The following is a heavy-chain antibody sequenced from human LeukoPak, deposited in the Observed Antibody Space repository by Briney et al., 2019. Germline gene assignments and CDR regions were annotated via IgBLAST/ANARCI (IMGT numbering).Heavy chain of an antibody. Sequence: GESLQISCKGSGYSFTSYWIGWVRQLPGKGLEWMGIIYPGDSDTRNSPSFQGQVTISADKSISTAYLQWSSLKASDTAMYYCARQGKLERDAFDIWGQGTMVTVSS. J-gene: IGHJ3*02. CDR2: IYPGDSDT. CDR1: GYSFTSYW. D-gene: IGHD1-1*01. V-gene: IGHV5-51*01. CDR3: ARQGKLERDAFDI.